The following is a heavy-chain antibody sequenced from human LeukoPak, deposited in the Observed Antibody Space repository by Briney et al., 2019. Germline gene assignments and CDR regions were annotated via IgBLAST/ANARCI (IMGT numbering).Heavy chain of an antibody. Sequence: GASVKVSCKASGGTFSSYAISWVRQAPGQGLEWMGGSIPIFGTANYAQKFQGRVTITADESTSTAYMELSSLRSEDTAVYYCAREGDYYDSSGYFDYWGQGTLVTVSS. V-gene: IGHV1-69*13. CDR3: AREGDYYDSSGYFDY. D-gene: IGHD3-22*01. CDR2: SIPIFGTA. CDR1: GGTFSSYA. J-gene: IGHJ4*02.